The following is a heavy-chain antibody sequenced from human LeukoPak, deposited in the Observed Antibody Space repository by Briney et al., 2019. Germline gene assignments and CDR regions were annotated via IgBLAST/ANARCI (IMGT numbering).Heavy chain of an antibody. CDR1: GGSISSGGYY. D-gene: IGHD2-15*01. CDR2: IYYSGST. Sequence: PSETLSLTRTVSGGSISSGGYYWSWIRQPPGKGLEWIGYIYYSGSTYYNPSLKSRVTISVDTSKNQFSLKLSSVTAADTAVYYCARDHCSGGSCYGSHAFDMSDQQTMVTVSS. CDR3: ARDHCSGGSCYGSHAFDM. V-gene: IGHV4-30-4*01. J-gene: IGHJ3*02.